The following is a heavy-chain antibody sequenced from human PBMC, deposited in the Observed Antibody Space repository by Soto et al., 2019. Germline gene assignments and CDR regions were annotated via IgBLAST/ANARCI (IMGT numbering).Heavy chain of an antibody. Sequence: SETLSLTCTVSGGSVSSGSYYWSWIRQPPGKGLEWIGYIYYSGSTNFNPSLKSRVTISVDTSKNQFSLKLSSVTAADTAVYYCARAYYYDSSGYPYYFDYWGQGTLVTVSS. D-gene: IGHD3-22*01. CDR2: IYYSGST. CDR1: GGSVSSGSYY. CDR3: ARAYYYDSSGYPYYFDY. V-gene: IGHV4-61*01. J-gene: IGHJ4*02.